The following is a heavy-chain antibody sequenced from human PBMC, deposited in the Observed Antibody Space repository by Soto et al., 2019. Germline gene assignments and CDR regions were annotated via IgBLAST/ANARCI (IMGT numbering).Heavy chain of an antibody. D-gene: IGHD3-22*01. Sequence: QVQLVQSGAEVKKPGASVKVSCKASGYTFSGYYIHWVRQAPGQGLEWMGGINPNTGVTNYARKFEARVRLTRDTSMNTAYMELNRLKSDDTAVYYCARDRGSSVYYYGWFDPWGQGTRVTVSS. V-gene: IGHV1-2*02. CDR1: GYTFSGYY. J-gene: IGHJ5*02. CDR2: INPNTGVT. CDR3: ARDRGSSVYYYGWFDP.